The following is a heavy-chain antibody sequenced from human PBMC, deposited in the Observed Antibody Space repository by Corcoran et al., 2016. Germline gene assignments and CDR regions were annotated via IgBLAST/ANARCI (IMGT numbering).Heavy chain of an antibody. J-gene: IGHJ6*02. V-gene: IGHV4-61*01. CDR3: ARGPGHYDCMDV. CDR1: GGSVSSGSYY. CDR2: IYYSGST. Sequence: QVQLQESGPGLVKTSETLSLTCTVSGGSVSSGSYYWNWIRQPPGKGLEWIGNIYYSGSTNYNPSLKSRVTISIDTSKSQFSLKLYSVTAADTAVYYCARGPGHYDCMDVWGQGTTVTVSS.